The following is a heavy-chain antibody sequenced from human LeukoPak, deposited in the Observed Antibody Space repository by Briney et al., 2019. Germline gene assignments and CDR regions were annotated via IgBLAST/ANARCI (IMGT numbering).Heavy chain of an antibody. V-gene: IGHV3-49*04. Sequence: GGSLILSCNASGFAFGDYAVSWVRQAPGKGLEWVGFIRKKTSGGTTEYAASVKGIFTISRDDSKSIAYLDMNNLETEDTAVYYCTRPSSTSAWGALYWGQGALVTVSS. J-gene: IGHJ4*02. CDR2: IRKKTSGGTT. D-gene: IGHD3-16*01. CDR1: GFAFGDYA. CDR3: TRPSSTSAWGALY.